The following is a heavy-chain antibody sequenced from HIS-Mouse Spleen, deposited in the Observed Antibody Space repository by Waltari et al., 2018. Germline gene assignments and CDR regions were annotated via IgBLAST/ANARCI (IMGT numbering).Heavy chain of an antibody. D-gene: IGHD6-13*01. J-gene: IGHJ2*01. CDR2: IWYDGSNK. Sequence: QVQLVESGGGVVQPGRSLRLSCAASGFTFSSYGMHWVRQAPGKGVAWVDVIWYDGSNKYYADSVKGRFTISRDNSKNTLYLQMNSLRAEDTAVYYCAREIPYSSSWYDWYFDLWGRGTLVTVSS. CDR3: AREIPYSSSWYDWYFDL. CDR1: GFTFSSYG. V-gene: IGHV3-33*01.